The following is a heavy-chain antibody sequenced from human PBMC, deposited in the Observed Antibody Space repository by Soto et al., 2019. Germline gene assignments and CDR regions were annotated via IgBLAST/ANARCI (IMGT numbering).Heavy chain of an antibody. Sequence: QVLLVESGGGLVKPGGSLRLSCAASGFTFSDYYMTWIRQAPGKGLEWVAYISSSSRYTNYADSVKGRFTISRDNAKNSLYLQMNSLRAEDTAVYYCARDRNGYNSILDYWGQGTLVTVSS. D-gene: IGHD5-12*01. V-gene: IGHV3-11*05. CDR2: ISSSSRYT. CDR1: GFTFSDYY. CDR3: ARDRNGYNSILDY. J-gene: IGHJ4*02.